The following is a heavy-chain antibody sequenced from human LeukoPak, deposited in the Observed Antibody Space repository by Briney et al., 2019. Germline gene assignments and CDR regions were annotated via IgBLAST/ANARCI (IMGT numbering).Heavy chain of an antibody. CDR2: IYSGGST. J-gene: IGHJ2*01. CDR1: GFTVSSNY. V-gene: IGHV3-66*01. CDR3: AREGTGYYWYFDL. D-gene: IGHD2-8*02. Sequence: GGSLGLSCAASGFTVSSNYMSWVRQAPGKGLEWVSVIYSGGSTYYADSVKGRFTISRDNSKNTLYLQMNSLRAEDTAVYYCAREGTGYYWYFDLWGRGALVTVSS.